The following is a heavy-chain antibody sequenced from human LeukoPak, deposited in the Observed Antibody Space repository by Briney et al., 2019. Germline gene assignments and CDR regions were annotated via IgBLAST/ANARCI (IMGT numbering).Heavy chain of an antibody. Sequence: ASVKVSCKASGGTFSSYAISWVRQAPGQGLEWMGRIIPIFGTANYAQKFQGRVTTTTDESTSTAYMELSSLRSEDTAVYYCARGPGIVGAGDSDYWGQGTLATVSS. CDR1: GGTFSSYA. V-gene: IGHV1-69*05. CDR2: IIPIFGTA. CDR3: ARGPGIVGAGDSDY. J-gene: IGHJ4*02. D-gene: IGHD1-26*01.